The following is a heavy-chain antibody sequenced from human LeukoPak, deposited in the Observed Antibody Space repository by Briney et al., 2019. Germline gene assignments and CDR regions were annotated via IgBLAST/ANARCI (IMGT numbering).Heavy chain of an antibody. D-gene: IGHD2-8*01. Sequence: SETLSLTCTVSGGSISSRSNYWGWIRQPPGKGLEWIGSINYSGSTYYNPSLKSRVTISVDTSKNQFSLKLSSVTAADTAVYYCARRRFVRGPDVVNPFDYWGQGTLVTVSS. V-gene: IGHV4-39*01. J-gene: IGHJ4*02. CDR1: GGSISSRSNY. CDR2: INYSGST. CDR3: ARRRFVRGPDVVNPFDY.